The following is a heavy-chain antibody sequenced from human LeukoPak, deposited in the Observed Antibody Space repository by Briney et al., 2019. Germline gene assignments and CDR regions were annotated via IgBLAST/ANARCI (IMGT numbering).Heavy chain of an antibody. Sequence: GRSLRLSCAASGFTFSSYAMHWVRQAPGKGLEWVAVISYDESNKYYADSVKGRFTISRDNSKNTLYLQMNSLRAEDTAVYYCARDADTAMVIGYYFDYWGQGTLVTVSS. CDR2: ISYDESNK. CDR3: ARDADTAMVIGYYFDY. CDR1: GFTFSSYA. J-gene: IGHJ4*02. V-gene: IGHV3-30-3*01. D-gene: IGHD5-18*01.